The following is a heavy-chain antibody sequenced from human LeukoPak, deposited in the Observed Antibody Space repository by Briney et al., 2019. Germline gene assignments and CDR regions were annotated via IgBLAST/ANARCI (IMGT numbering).Heavy chain of an antibody. CDR3: ARESRRLTMVRGLDMDV. V-gene: IGHV3-7*03. CDR2: IKEDVSQK. D-gene: IGHD3-10*01. Sequence: GGSLRLSCAASGFTFSSYWMHWVRRAPGEGLGRVSNIKEDVSQKDFVASVKGRSTISRATAQNSLYLPMNRLRAEDTAVYYCARESRRLTMVRGLDMDVWGKGTTVTVSS. CDR1: GFTFSSYW. J-gene: IGHJ6*04.